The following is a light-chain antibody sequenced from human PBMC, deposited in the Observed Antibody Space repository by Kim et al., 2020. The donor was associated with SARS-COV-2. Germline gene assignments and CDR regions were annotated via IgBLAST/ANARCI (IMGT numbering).Light chain of an antibody. J-gene: IGLJ2*01. V-gene: IGLV6-57*03. CDR3: QSYNRDNVL. Sequence: GETVTISCTRSSGSIDDNYVQWYQQRPGGVPTTVIYEDYQRPSGVSDRFSGSIDNSSNSASLTISGLRTEDEADYYCQSYNRDNVLFGGGTQLTVL. CDR1: SGSIDDNY. CDR2: EDY.